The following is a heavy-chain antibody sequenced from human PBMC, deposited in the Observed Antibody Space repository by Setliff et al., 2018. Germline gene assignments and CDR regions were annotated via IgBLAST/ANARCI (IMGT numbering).Heavy chain of an antibody. Sequence: PSETLSLTCTVSGGSISSSSYYWGWIRQPPGRGLELIGSIFCGGSTYYNPSLKSRVTISIDASKNQFSLKLDSVTAADTAVYYCARTDDYYNFYAYWGQGTLVTVSS. V-gene: IGHV4-39*07. D-gene: IGHD3-3*01. J-gene: IGHJ4*02. CDR1: GGSISSSSYY. CDR3: ARTDDYYNFYAY. CDR2: IFCGGST.